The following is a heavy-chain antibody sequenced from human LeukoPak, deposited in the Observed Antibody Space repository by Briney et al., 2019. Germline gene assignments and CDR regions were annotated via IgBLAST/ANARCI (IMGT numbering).Heavy chain of an antibody. J-gene: IGHJ4*02. Sequence: GGSLRLSCAASGFPFSDAWLSWVRQAPGKGLEWVGRIKAKTAGGTPDYAAPVKGRFTISRDDSKNTLYLQMNSLKYGDTAVYYCSGPPPGISGAQLFDYWGQGTLVSVSS. V-gene: IGHV3-15*01. CDR3: SGPPPGISGAQLFDY. D-gene: IGHD2-15*01. CDR2: IKAKTAGGTP. CDR1: GFPFSDAW.